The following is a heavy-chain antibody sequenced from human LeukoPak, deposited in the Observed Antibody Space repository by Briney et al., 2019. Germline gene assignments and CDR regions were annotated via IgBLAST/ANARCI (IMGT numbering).Heavy chain of an antibody. V-gene: IGHV3-23*01. D-gene: IGHD3-16*01. CDR2: INGSGVIS. Sequence: GGSLRLSCAASEFTFSKYAMNWVRQAPGKGLEWVSGINGSGVISFYADSVKGRFTISRDNSKNTLYLQMNSLRAEDTAIYYCAKDSSQGGDYFDSWGQGTLVTVSS. CDR1: EFTFSKYA. J-gene: IGHJ4*02. CDR3: AKDSSQGGDYFDS.